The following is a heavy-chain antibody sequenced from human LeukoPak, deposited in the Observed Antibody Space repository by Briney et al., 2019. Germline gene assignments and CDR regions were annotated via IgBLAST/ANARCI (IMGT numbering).Heavy chain of an antibody. J-gene: IGHJ4*02. Sequence: GGSLRLSCAASGFTFSDYYMSWIRQAPGKGREWGSYISSSGRTIYYADSVKARFTISRHNAKNSLYLQMNSLRAEDTAVYYCARVSGSYGDYFDYWGQGTLVTVSS. CDR1: GFTFSDYY. V-gene: IGHV3-11*01. CDR2: ISSSGRTI. CDR3: ARVSGSYGDYFDY. D-gene: IGHD1-26*01.